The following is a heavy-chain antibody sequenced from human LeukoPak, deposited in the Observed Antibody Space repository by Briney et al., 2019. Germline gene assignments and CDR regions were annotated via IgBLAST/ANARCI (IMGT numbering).Heavy chain of an antibody. CDR1: GFTFSSYA. D-gene: IGHD3-10*01. CDR2: ISGSRGST. V-gene: IGHV3-23*01. CDR3: AKEIGGLLWFGELFDYYYGMDV. J-gene: IGHJ6*02. Sequence: GGSLRLSCAASGFTFSSYAMSWVRQAPGKGLEWVSAISGSRGSTYYADSVKGRFTISRDNSKNTLYLQMNSLRAEDTAVYYCAKEIGGLLWFGELFDYYYGMDVWGQGTTVTVSS.